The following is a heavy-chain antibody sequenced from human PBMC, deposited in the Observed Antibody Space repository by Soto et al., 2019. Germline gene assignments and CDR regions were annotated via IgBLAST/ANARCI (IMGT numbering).Heavy chain of an antibody. CDR1: GGTFSSYA. J-gene: IGHJ6*02. V-gene: IGHV1-69*13. Sequence: ASVKVSCKASGGTFSSYAISWVRQAPGQGLEWMGGIIPIFGTANYAQKFQGRVTITADESTSTAYMELSSLRSEDTAVYYCARDVIVVVPAAMTAPYYYYYGMDVWGQGTTVTVSS. CDR2: IIPIFGTA. D-gene: IGHD2-2*01. CDR3: ARDVIVVVPAAMTAPYYYYYGMDV.